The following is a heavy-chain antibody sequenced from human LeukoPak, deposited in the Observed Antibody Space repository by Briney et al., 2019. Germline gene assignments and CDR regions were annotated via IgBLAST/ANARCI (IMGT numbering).Heavy chain of an antibody. CDR2: IYPGDSDT. CDR3: AILGSGSYARAFDI. D-gene: IGHD1-26*01. CDR1: GCSFTSYW. V-gene: IGHV5-51*01. J-gene: IGHJ3*02. Sequence: GESLKISCKGSGCSFTSYWIGWGRQMPGKGLEWMGIIYPGDSDTRYSPSFQGQVTISADKSISTAYLQWSGLKASATAMYYCAILGSGSYARAFDIWGQGTMVTVSS.